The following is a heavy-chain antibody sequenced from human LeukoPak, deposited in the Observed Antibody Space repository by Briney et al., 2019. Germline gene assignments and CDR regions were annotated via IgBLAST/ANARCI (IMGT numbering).Heavy chain of an antibody. CDR3: ASYYDFWSGYYTGNY. CDR2: INPSGGST. V-gene: IGHV1-46*01. D-gene: IGHD3-3*01. J-gene: IGHJ4*02. CDR1: GYTFTSYY. Sequence: ASVKVSCKASGYTFTSYYMHWVRQAPGQGLEWVGIINPSGGSTSYAQKFQGRVTMTRDTSTSTVYMELSSLRSEDTAVYYCASYYDFWSGYYTGNYWGQGTLVTVSS.